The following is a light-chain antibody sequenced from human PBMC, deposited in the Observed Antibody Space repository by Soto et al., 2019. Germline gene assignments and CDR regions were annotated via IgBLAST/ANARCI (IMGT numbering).Light chain of an antibody. V-gene: IGKV3-20*01. CDR1: QSVSSN. J-gene: IGKJ1*01. CDR3: QQYDTSPRT. Sequence: EILLTQSPATLSLSPGERAALSCRASQSVSSNLAWYQQKPGQAPRILIYAASSRATGIPDRFSGSGSGTDFTLTTSRLEPEDFAVYYCQQYDTSPRTFGQGTKVDI. CDR2: AAS.